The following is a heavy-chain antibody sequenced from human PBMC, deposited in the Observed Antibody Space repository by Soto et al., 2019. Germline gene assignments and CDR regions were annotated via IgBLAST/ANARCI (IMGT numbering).Heavy chain of an antibody. CDR1: GGSISSGGYY. D-gene: IGHD3-10*01. CDR2: IYYSGST. CDR3: ARDKWFGERSYYYYGMDV. V-gene: IGHV4-31*03. J-gene: IGHJ6*02. Sequence: SETLSLTCTVSGGSISSGGYYWSWIRQHPGKGQEWIGYIYYSGSTYYNPSLKSRVTISVDTSKNQFSLKLSSVTAADTAVYYCARDKWFGERSYYYYGMDVWGQGTTVTSP.